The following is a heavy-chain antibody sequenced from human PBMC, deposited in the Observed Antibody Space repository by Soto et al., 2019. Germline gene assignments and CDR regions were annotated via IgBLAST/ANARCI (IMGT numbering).Heavy chain of an antibody. CDR3: ARGRPSRITMVRGVPFGY. V-gene: IGHV4-34*01. D-gene: IGHD3-10*01. CDR2: INHSGST. CDR1: GGSFSGYY. J-gene: IGHJ4*02. Sequence: QVQLQQWGAGLLKPSETLSLTCAVYGGSFSGYYWSWIRQPPGKGLEWIGEINHSGSTNYNPSLKSRVNISVDTSKNQFSLKLSSVTAADTAVYYCARGRPSRITMVRGVPFGYWGQGTLVTVSS.